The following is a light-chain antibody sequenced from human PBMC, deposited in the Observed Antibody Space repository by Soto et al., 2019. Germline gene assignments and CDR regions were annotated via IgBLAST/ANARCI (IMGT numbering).Light chain of an antibody. Sequence: EMVLTQSPATLSVSPGDRATLSCRASQSVSSDLAWFQQKPGQAPRFLIYGASTRATGIPARFSGSGSGTEFTLTISSLQSEDFAIYYCQQYNNWPLTFGGGTKVEIK. V-gene: IGKV3-15*01. J-gene: IGKJ4*01. CDR1: QSVSSD. CDR2: GAS. CDR3: QQYNNWPLT.